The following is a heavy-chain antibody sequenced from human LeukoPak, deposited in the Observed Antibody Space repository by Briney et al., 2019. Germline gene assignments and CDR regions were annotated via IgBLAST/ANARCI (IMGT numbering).Heavy chain of an antibody. V-gene: IGHV3-23*01. Sequence: GGSLRLSCAASGFTFSSYAMSWVRQAPGKGLEWVSAFSGSGGSTYYADSVKGRFTISRDNSKNTLYLQMNSLRAEDTAVYYCAKDTMIVVVIQDAFDIWGQGTMVTVSS. CDR2: FSGSGGST. D-gene: IGHD3-22*01. J-gene: IGHJ3*02. CDR3: AKDTMIVVVIQDAFDI. CDR1: GFTFSSYA.